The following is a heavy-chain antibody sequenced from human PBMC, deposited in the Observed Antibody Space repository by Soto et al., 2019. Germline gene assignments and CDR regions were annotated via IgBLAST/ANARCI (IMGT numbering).Heavy chain of an antibody. J-gene: IGHJ5*02. V-gene: IGHV1-69*02. Sequence: QVQLVQSGAEVKRPGSSVKVSCQTSGGTFRTYTINWVRQAPGQGLEWMGRITPILDVANYAQKIQGRVTITSNKSTSTAHMELRSLRSEDTPVYSSARSLQEDKGVAGQKDIGFDAWGQGALVTVSS. CDR1: GGTFRTYT. D-gene: IGHD6-19*01. CDR2: ITPILDVA. CDR3: ARSLQEDKGVAGQKDIGFDA.